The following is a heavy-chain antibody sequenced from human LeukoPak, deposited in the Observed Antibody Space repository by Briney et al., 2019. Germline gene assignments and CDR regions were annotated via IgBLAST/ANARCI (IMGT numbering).Heavy chain of an antibody. J-gene: IGHJ6*03. V-gene: IGHV3-7*03. CDR3: AKGEDHYYYMDG. CDR2: IKKDGREK. Sequence: GGSLRLSCAASGFTFSSYWMSWVRQAPGKGLEWVANIKKDGREKYYMDSGKGRFTISRDNAKNSLYLQMNSLRAEDTALYYCAKGEDHYYYMDGWGKGTTVTVSS. CDR1: GFTFSSYW.